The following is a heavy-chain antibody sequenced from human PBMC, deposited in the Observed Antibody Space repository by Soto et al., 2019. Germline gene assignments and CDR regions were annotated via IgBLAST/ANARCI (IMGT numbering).Heavy chain of an antibody. J-gene: IGHJ6*02. D-gene: IGHD3-16*02. CDR1: GGTFSSYA. CDR2: IIPIFGTA. V-gene: IGHV1-69*13. CDR3: ARGLRLGELSLGDGMDV. Sequence: SVKVSCKASGGTFSSYAISWVRQAPGQGLEWMGGIIPIFGTANYAQKFQGRVTITADESTSTAYMELSSLRSEDTAVYYGARGLRLGELSLGDGMDVWGQGTTVTVSS.